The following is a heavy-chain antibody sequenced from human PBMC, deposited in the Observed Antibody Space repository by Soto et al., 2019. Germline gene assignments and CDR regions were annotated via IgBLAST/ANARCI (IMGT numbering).Heavy chain of an antibody. CDR1: GDTFSSYA. Sequence: SVRVSGQASGDTFSSYAISWVRQAPGQGLEWMGGIIPIFGTANYAQKFQGRVTITADESTSTAYMELSSLRSEDTAVYYCARGAWIQLWTPVDYYYYGMDVWGQGTTVTVSS. J-gene: IGHJ6*02. D-gene: IGHD5-18*01. V-gene: IGHV1-69*13. CDR2: IIPIFGTA. CDR3: ARGAWIQLWTPVDYYYYGMDV.